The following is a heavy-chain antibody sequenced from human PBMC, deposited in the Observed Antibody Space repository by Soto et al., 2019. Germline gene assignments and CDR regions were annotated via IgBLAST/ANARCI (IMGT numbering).Heavy chain of an antibody. D-gene: IGHD6-19*01. J-gene: IGHJ4*02. CDR1: GGSISRSNYY. CDR3: ASHEGVAGTHFSFAY. CDR2: IYYSGST. Sequence: ETLSLTCTVSGGSISRSNYYWGWIRQPPGKGLEWIGSIYYSGSTYYNPSLKSRVTISVDTSKNQFSLKLSSVTAADTAVYYCASHEGVAGTHFSFAYWGQGTLVTVS. V-gene: IGHV4-39*01.